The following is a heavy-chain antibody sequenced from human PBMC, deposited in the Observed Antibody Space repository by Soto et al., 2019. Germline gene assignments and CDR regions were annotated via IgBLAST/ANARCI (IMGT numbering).Heavy chain of an antibody. D-gene: IGHD2-15*01. J-gene: IGHJ6*02. Sequence: PSETLSLTCTVSGCSISSSSYYWGWIRQPPGKGLEWIGSIYYSGSTYYNPSLKSRVTISVDTSKNQFSLKLSSVTAADTAVYYCATPYCSGGSCYDYYYGMDVWGQGTTVTVSS. CDR1: GCSISSSSYY. V-gene: IGHV4-39*01. CDR2: IYYSGST. CDR3: ATPYCSGGSCYDYYYGMDV.